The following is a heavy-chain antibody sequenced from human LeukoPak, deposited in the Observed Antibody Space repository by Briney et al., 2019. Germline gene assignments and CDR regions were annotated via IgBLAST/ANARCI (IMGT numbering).Heavy chain of an antibody. J-gene: IGHJ4*02. D-gene: IGHD4-17*01. Sequence: SETLSLTCTGSGYSISSGYYWGWIRQPPGKGLEWIGSIYYSGSTYYNPSLKSRVTISVDTSKNQFSLKLSSVTAADTAVYYCARGGYGDFTDFDYWGQGTLVTVSS. V-gene: IGHV4-38-2*02. CDR3: ARGGYGDFTDFDY. CDR2: IYYSGST. CDR1: GYSISSGYY.